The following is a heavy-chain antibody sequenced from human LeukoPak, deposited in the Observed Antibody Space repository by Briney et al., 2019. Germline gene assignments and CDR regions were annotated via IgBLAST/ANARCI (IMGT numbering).Heavy chain of an antibody. CDR1: GFTFSTYA. CDR3: AARPGEVAVPYDY. D-gene: IGHD2-15*01. CDR2: ISRGGEVT. V-gene: IGHV3-23*01. Sequence: PGGSLRLSCAASGFTFSTYAMTWVRQAPGKGLEWVSLISRGGEVTYYADSVKGRFTISRDSSKNTLYLQMHSLRAEDTAVYYCAARPGEVAVPYDYWGQGTLVTVSS. J-gene: IGHJ4*02.